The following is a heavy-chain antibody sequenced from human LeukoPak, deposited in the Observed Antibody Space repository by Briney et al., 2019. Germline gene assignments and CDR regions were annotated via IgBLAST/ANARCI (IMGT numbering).Heavy chain of an antibody. CDR2: INPNRGDT. D-gene: IGHD6-6*01. Sequence: ASVKVSCKASGYTLTGSYIHWVRQAPGQGLEWMGWINPNRGDTNYAQKFEGRVTMTRDTSISTVYMELSSLRSDDTAVYYCARVPRYSTSSKNFDCWGQGALVTVSS. V-gene: IGHV1-2*02. J-gene: IGHJ4*02. CDR3: ARVPRYSTSSKNFDC. CDR1: GYTLTGSY.